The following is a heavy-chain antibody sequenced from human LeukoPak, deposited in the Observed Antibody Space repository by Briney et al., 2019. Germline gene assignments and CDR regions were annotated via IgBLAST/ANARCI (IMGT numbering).Heavy chain of an antibody. CDR3: AARRSLDSSAWYGAY. CDR1: GYTFTSFG. Sequence: ASVKVSCKASGYTFTSFGLSWVRQAPGQGLEWMGWISAYSGKTNYVQKVQGRVTMTTDTSTSTAYMELRSLRSDDTAVYYCAARRSLDSSAWYGAYWGQGTLVTVSS. J-gene: IGHJ4*02. D-gene: IGHD6-19*01. CDR2: ISAYSGKT. V-gene: IGHV1-18*01.